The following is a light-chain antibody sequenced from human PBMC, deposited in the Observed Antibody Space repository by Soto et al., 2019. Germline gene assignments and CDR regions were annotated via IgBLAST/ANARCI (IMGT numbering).Light chain of an antibody. Sequence: EIVMTQSPATLSVSPGERATFSCRASQSVSSNLAWYQQKPGQAPRLLIYGASIRATGIPARFSGSGSGTEFTLTISSLQSEDFAVYYCQQYNSWPPITFGQGTRLEI. CDR2: GAS. CDR1: QSVSSN. V-gene: IGKV3-15*01. J-gene: IGKJ5*01. CDR3: QQYNSWPPIT.